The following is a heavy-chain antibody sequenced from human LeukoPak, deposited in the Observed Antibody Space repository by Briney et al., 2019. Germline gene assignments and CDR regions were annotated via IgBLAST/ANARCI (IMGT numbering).Heavy chain of an antibody. CDR1: GGSFSGYY. Sequence: SETLSLTCAVYGGSFSGYYWSWIRQPPGKGLEWIGEINHSGSTNYDPSLKSRVTISVDTSKNQFSLKLSSVTAADTAVYYCAGGRQGRWDYWGQETRVTVSS. J-gene: IGHJ4*02. D-gene: IGHD5-24*01. CDR2: INHSGST. V-gene: IGHV4-34*01. CDR3: AGGRQGRWDY.